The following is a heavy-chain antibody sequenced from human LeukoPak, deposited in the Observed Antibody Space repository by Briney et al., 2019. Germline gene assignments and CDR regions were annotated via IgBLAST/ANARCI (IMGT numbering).Heavy chain of an antibody. CDR1: EFTFSSYG. Sequence: GGSLRLTCAASEFTFSSYGMHWVRQAPGKGLEWVAVIWYDGSNKYYADSVKGRFTISRDNSKNTLYLQMNSLRAEDTAVYYCARDPDGSGSYYNHWYFDYWGQGTLVTVSS. CDR2: IWYDGSNK. CDR3: ARDPDGSGSYYNHWYFDY. D-gene: IGHD3-10*01. J-gene: IGHJ4*02. V-gene: IGHV3-33*01.